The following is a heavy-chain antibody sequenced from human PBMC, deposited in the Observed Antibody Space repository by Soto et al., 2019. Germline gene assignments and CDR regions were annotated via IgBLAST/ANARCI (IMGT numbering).Heavy chain of an antibody. CDR1: GFTFSDYY. J-gene: IGHJ5*02. CDR2: ISSSSSYT. V-gene: IGHV3-11*05. Sequence: QVQLVESGGGLVKPGGSLRLSCAASGFTFSDYYMSWIRQAPGKGLEWVSYISSSSSYTNYADSVKGRFTISRDNAKNXLYLQMNSLRAEDTAVYYCARTYYYGSGAPDWFDPWGQGTLVTVSS. D-gene: IGHD3-10*01. CDR3: ARTYYYGSGAPDWFDP.